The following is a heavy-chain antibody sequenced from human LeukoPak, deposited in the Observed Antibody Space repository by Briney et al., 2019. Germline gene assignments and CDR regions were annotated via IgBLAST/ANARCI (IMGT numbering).Heavy chain of an antibody. Sequence: GGSPRLSCAASGFTFSSYAMSWVRQAPGKGLEWVSAISGSGGSTYYADSVKGRFTISRDNSKNTLYLQMNSLRAEDTAVYYCAKTYSSTWGGFYYFDYWGQGTLVTVSS. D-gene: IGHD6-13*01. CDR1: GFTFSSYA. CDR2: ISGSGGST. V-gene: IGHV3-23*01. J-gene: IGHJ4*02. CDR3: AKTYSSTWGGFYYFDY.